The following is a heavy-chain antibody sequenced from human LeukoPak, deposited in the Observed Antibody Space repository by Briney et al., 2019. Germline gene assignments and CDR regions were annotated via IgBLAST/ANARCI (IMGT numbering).Heavy chain of an antibody. Sequence: GGSLRFSCAASGFTFSSYRMKWVRQAPGKGLEWVSSITSTSTIYYADSVKGRFTISRDNAKNSLYLQMNSLRDEDTAVYYCARGPYGMDVWGQGTTVTVSS. CDR3: ARGPYGMDV. V-gene: IGHV3-48*02. CDR1: GFTFSSYR. CDR2: ITSTSTI. J-gene: IGHJ6*02.